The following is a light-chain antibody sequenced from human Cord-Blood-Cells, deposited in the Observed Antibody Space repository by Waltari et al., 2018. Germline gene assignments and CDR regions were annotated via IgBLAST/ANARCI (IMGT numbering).Light chain of an antibody. CDR1: QGISSY. Sequence: DIQLTQSPSFLSASVGARVTITCRASQGISSYLDLYQQKPGKAPKLLIYAASTLQSGVPSRFSGSGSGTEFTLTISSLQPEDFATYYCQQLNSYPYTFGQGTKLEIK. CDR2: AAS. J-gene: IGKJ2*01. CDR3: QQLNSYPYT. V-gene: IGKV1-9*01.